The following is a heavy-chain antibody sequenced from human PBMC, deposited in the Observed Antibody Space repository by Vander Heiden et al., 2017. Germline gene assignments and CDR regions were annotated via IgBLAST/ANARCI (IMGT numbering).Heavy chain of an antibody. CDR3: ARTNGDFGPFNF. D-gene: IGHD3-10*01. J-gene: IGHJ4*02. CDR2: ISQGGST. Sequence: QLRLRESGSGLVKPSQTLSLTCVVSGASISSGPYSWSWIRQPAGKGLEWIGYISQGGSTSYNPSLKSRVTISLDSSQNHFSLNLTSVTAADTAVYFCARTNGDFGPFNFWGQGTLGSVSS. CDR1: GASISSGPYS. V-gene: IGHV4-30-2*01.